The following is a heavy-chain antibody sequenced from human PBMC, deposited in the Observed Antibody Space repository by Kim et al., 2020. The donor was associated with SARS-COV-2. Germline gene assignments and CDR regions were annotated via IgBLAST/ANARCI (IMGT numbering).Heavy chain of an antibody. V-gene: IGHV3-21*01. J-gene: IGHJ4*02. D-gene: IGHD6-13*01. Sequence: GGSLRLSCAASGFTFTKSSMNWVRQAPGKGLEWVASISTSSSYIYYADSVKGRFTISRDNAKDSLFLQMSSLRVEDTALYYCARDRLAAPGLGYFDYWGQGTLVTVSS. CDR3: ARDRLAAPGLGYFDY. CDR1: GFTFTKSS. CDR2: ISTSSSYI.